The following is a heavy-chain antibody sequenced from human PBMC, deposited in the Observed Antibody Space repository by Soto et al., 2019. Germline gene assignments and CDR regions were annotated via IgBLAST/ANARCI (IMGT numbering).Heavy chain of an antibody. J-gene: IGHJ5*02. CDR1: GGSISSSSYY. Sequence: QLQLQESGPGLVKPSETLSLTCTVSGGSISSSSYYWGWIRQPPGKGLEWIGSIYYSGSTYYNPSLKSRVTLSVDSSKNPFSRKLSSVTAAATADYYCARHNWPRTEALYNGFDPLGQGTLVTVSS. V-gene: IGHV4-39*01. CDR2: IYYSGST. CDR3: ARHNWPRTEALYNGFDP. D-gene: IGHD1-20*01.